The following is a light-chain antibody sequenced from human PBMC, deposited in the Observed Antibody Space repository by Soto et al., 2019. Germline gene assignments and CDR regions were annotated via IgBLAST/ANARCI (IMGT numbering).Light chain of an antibody. CDR2: GAS. CDR3: HQYNNWPPDT. J-gene: IGKJ2*01. V-gene: IGKV3-15*01. Sequence: EIVMTQSPATLSVSPGERATLSCRASQSVSSTLSWYQQKPGQAPRLLIYGASTRDTGIPARFSGSGSGTEVTPTISSLQSEDFAVYYCHQYNNWPPDTFGQGNKLEIK. CDR1: QSVSST.